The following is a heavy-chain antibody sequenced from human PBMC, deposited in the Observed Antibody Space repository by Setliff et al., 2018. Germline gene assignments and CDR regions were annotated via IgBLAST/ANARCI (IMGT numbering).Heavy chain of an antibody. V-gene: IGHV3-7*03. D-gene: IGHD3-16*01. CDR2: IDEDGSHK. Sequence: GESLKISCAASGFTFSSYWMSWVRQAPGKGLERLANIDEDGSHKWYVDSVKGRFTISRDNAKNSLYLQMNGLRAEDTAVYYCARDPAYGAFDIWGQGTMVTVSS. J-gene: IGHJ3*02. CDR1: GFTFSSYW. CDR3: ARDPAYGAFDI.